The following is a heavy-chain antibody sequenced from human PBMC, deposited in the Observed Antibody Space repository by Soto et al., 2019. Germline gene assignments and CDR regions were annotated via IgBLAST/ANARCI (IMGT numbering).Heavy chain of an antibody. CDR1: GYTLTELS. CDR3: ATKGRWYVGYYYCGMAV. Sequence: GASVKVSCKVSGYTLTELSMHWVRQAPGKGLEWMGGFDPEDGETIYAQKFQGRVTMTEDTSTETAYMELSSLRSEDTAVYYCATKGRWYVGYYYCGMAVWGKGTTVTVS. J-gene: IGHJ6*04. CDR2: FDPEDGET. V-gene: IGHV1-24*01. D-gene: IGHD6-13*01.